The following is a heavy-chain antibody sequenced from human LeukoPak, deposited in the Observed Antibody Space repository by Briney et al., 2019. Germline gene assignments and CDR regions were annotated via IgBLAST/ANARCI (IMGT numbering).Heavy chain of an antibody. CDR2: FYYSGST. CDR1: DDSIRSYY. Sequence: SETLSLTCTVSDDSIRSYYWSWIRPPPGKGLEWIGHFYYSGSTNYNPSLKSRVTISVDTSKKKISLNVSSVTAADTAVYYCARAGRLSISAAGLWFDPWGQGTLVTVSS. CDR3: ARAGRLSISAAGLWFDP. J-gene: IGHJ5*02. D-gene: IGHD6-13*01. V-gene: IGHV4-59*08.